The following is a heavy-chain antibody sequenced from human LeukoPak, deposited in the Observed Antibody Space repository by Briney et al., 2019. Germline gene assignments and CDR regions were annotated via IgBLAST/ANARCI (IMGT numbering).Heavy chain of an antibody. V-gene: IGHV4-61*02. D-gene: IGHD6-13*01. J-gene: IGHJ5*02. CDR3: ARGILEGIAAAGKGWFDP. CDR2: IYTSGST. Sequence: PSETLSLTCTVSGGSISSGSYYWSWIRQPAGKGLEWIGRIYTSGSTNYNPSLKSRVTISVDTSKNQFSLKLSSVTAADTAVYYCARGILEGIAAAGKGWFDPWGQGTLVTVSS. CDR1: GGSISSGSYY.